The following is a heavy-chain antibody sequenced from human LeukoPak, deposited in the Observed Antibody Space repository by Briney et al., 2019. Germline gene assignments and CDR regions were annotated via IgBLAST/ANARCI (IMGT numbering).Heavy chain of an antibody. Sequence: GGSLRLSCAASGFTFSSYEMNWVRQAPGKGLEWVSYISSSGDTIYYADSVKGRFTISRDNAKNSLYLQMNSLRAEDTAVYYCARERGYSGYDYFIDSPPDSWGQGTLVTVSS. V-gene: IGHV3-48*03. CDR2: ISSSGDTI. J-gene: IGHJ4*02. CDR3: ARERGYSGYDYFIDSPPDS. D-gene: IGHD5-12*01. CDR1: GFTFSSYE.